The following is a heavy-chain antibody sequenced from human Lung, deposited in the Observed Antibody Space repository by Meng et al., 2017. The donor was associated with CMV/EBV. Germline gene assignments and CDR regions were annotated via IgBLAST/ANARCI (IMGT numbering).Heavy chain of an antibody. CDR1: GGSVSSGSYY. J-gene: IGHJ5*02. V-gene: IGHV4-61*01. CDR2: IYYSGST. Sequence: TCNVSGGSVSSGSYYWSWIRQPPGKGLEWIGYIYYSGSTNYNPSLKSRVTISADTSKNQFSLRLSSVTAAGTAVYYCARAGPGWFDPWGQGTLVTVSS. CDR3: ARAGPGWFDP.